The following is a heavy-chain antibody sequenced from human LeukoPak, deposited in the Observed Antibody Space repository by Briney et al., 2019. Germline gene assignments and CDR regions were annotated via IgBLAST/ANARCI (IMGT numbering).Heavy chain of an antibody. V-gene: IGHV5-51*01. CDR1: GYSFTSYW. J-gene: IGHJ6*03. D-gene: IGHD3-10*01. CDR2: IYPGDSDT. CDR3: ARRGYYGPGGGLYYYYMDV. Sequence: GESLKISCKGSGYSFTSYWIGWVRQMPGKGLEWMGIIYPGDSDTRYSPSFQGQVTISADKSISTAYLQWSSLKASDTAMYYRARRGYYGPGGGLYYYYMDVWGKGTTVTVSS.